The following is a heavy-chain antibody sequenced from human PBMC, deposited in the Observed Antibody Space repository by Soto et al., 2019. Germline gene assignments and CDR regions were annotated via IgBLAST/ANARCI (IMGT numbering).Heavy chain of an antibody. Sequence: SETLSLTCTVTGDSINNRGYYWCWIRQPPGKGLEWIWSIYYSGNTYNNPSLKSRVSMSVDTSKNQFSLKLRSVTAADTALYYCARQRTSVVTQAYFDSWGQGPLVTVSS. V-gene: IGHV4-39*01. CDR1: GDSINNRGYY. CDR2: IYYSGNT. J-gene: IGHJ4*02. D-gene: IGHD2-21*02. CDR3: ARQRTSVVTQAYFDS.